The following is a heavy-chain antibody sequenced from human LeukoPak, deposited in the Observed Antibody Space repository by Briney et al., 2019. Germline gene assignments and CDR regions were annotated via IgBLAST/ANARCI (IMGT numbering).Heavy chain of an antibody. CDR3: ATHRGYGFDM. Sequence: AGGSLRLSCVGSGFTLSSYWMHWVRQVPGKGPVWVSRIYSDGTGTTYADSVKGRFTISRDNARNTLYLQMNSLRVGDTAVYYCATHRGYGFDMWGQGTLVTVSS. J-gene: IGHJ4*02. D-gene: IGHD1-1*01. CDR1: GFTLSSYW. CDR2: IYSDGTGT. V-gene: IGHV3-74*01.